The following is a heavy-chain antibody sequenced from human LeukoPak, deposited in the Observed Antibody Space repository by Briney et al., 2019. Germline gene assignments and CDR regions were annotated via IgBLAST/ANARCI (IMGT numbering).Heavy chain of an antibody. D-gene: IGHD3-9*01. J-gene: IGHJ4*02. CDR3: AKVDLRYFDWLPNDY. Sequence: GGSLRLSCAASGFTFSSYGMHWVRQAPVKGLEWVAVISYDGSNKYYADSVKGRFTISRDNSKNTLYLQMNSLRAEDTAVYYCAKVDLRYFDWLPNDYWGQGTLVTVSS. V-gene: IGHV3-30*18. CDR2: ISYDGSNK. CDR1: GFTFSSYG.